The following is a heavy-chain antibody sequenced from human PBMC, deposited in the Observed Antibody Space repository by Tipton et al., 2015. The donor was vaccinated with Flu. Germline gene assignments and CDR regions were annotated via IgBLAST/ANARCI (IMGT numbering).Heavy chain of an antibody. CDR2: IYPGYPDT. Sequence: VQLVQSGAEVKKPGESLKISCKGSGYAFTNYWIGWVRQMPGKGLEWMGIIYPGYPDTRYSPSFEGQATMSVDTSLNTAYLQWSRLKASDTAIYYCARRTGAFDIWGQGTMVTVSS. J-gene: IGHJ3*02. CDR1: GYAFTNYW. D-gene: IGHD3-10*01. CDR3: ARRTGAFDI. V-gene: IGHV5-51*01.